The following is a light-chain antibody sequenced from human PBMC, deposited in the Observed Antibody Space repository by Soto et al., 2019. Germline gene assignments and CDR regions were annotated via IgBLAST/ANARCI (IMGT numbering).Light chain of an antibody. CDR2: GAS. J-gene: IGKJ4*01. CDR3: QQYSKWPLT. CDR1: QSVRSN. Sequence: EILMTQSPSTLSVSPGERATLSCRASQSVRSNLAWYQQKPGQAPRLLIYGASTRATGIPARFSGSGSGTEFTLTISSLQSEDFAVYYCQQYSKWPLTFGGGTKVDIK. V-gene: IGKV3-15*01.